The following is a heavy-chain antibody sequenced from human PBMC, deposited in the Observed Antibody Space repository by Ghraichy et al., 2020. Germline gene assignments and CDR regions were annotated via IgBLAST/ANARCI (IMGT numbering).Heavy chain of an antibody. CDR1: GGSFSGYF. J-gene: IGHJ4*02. CDR3: ARGASKLGYCSGTSCPFDY. CDR2: INQSGST. V-gene: IGHV4-34*01. Sequence: SQTLSLNCAVYGGSFSGYFWGWIRQPPGKGLEWIGQINQSGSTKYNPSLKSRVTISVDMSKNQFSLELTSVTAADTAVYYCARGASKLGYCSGTSCPFDYWGQGTLVTVSS. D-gene: IGHD2-2*01.